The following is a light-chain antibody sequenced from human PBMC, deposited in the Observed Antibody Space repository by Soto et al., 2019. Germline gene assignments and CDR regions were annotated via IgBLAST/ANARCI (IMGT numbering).Light chain of an antibody. V-gene: IGLV2-14*01. CDR1: SSDVGGYNY. CDR3: SSYTGSSTYVV. J-gene: IGLJ2*01. CDR2: DVS. Sequence: QSALTQPASVSGSPGQSITISCTGTSSDVGGYNYVSWYQQHPGKASKLMIYDVSNRPSGVSNRFSGSKSANTASLSISGLQAEDEADYHCSSYTGSSTYVVFGGGTKLTVL.